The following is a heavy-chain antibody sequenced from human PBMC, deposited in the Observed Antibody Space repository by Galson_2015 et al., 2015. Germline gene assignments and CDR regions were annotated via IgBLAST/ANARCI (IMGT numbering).Heavy chain of an antibody. V-gene: IGHV3-23*01. J-gene: IGHJ6*02. CDR3: AKDQYYFYYYTLDV. CDR2: IVGSGDST. Sequence: SLRLSCAASGSTFSSYAMSWVRQAPGKGLEWVSAIVGSGDSTYYADSVKGRFTISRDNSKNTLYLQMNSLRAEDTAVYYCAKDQYYFYYYTLDVWGQGTTVTVSS. CDR1: GSTFSSYA.